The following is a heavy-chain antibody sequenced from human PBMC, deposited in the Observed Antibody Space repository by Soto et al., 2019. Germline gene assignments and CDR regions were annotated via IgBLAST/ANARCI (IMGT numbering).Heavy chain of an antibody. V-gene: IGHV1-69*08. CDR1: GDTFSSYT. CDR3: ARDLHYDVDYYGMDV. Sequence: QVQLVQSGAEVKKPGSSVKVSCKASGDTFSSYTISWVRQAPGQGLEWMGRIIPILGIANYAQKFQGRVTITADKSTSTAYMELSSLRSEDTAVYYCARDLHYDVDYYGMDVWGQGTTVTVSS. J-gene: IGHJ6*02. CDR2: IIPILGIA. D-gene: IGHD3-3*01.